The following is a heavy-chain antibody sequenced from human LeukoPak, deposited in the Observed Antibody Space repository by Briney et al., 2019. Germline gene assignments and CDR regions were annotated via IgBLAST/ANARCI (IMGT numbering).Heavy chain of an antibody. D-gene: IGHD6-19*01. CDR2: FYSGGNT. CDR3: ARTGIAVAGMFN. J-gene: IGHJ4*02. Sequence: GGSLRLSCAASGFTVSSNYMSWVRQAPGKGLEWVSVFYSGGNTYYADSVKGRFTISRDNSKNTLYLQMNSLRAEDTAVYYCARTGIAVAGMFNWGQGTLVTVPS. V-gene: IGHV3-53*01. CDR1: GFTVSSNY.